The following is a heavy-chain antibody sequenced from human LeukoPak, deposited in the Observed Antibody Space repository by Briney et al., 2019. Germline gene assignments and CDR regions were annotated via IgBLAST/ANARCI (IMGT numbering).Heavy chain of an antibody. J-gene: IGHJ3*02. CDR3: ARYQTTVVTPGAFDI. CDR1: GGSISSSSYY. V-gene: IGHV4-61*02. D-gene: IGHD4-23*01. CDR2: IYTSGST. Sequence: SETLSLTCTVSGGSISSSSYYWSWIRQPAGKGLEWIGRIYTSGSTNYNPSLKSRVTISLDTSKNHFSLKLSSVTAADTAVYYCARYQTTVVTPGAFDIWGQGTMVTVSS.